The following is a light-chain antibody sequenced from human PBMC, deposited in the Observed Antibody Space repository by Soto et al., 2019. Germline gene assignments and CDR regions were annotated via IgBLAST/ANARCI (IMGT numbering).Light chain of an antibody. V-gene: IGLV2-14*03. J-gene: IGLJ2*01. CDR1: SSDVGGYNY. Sequence: QSALTQPASVSGSPGQSITISCTGTSSDVGGYNYVSWYQHHPGKAPKLMIYDVSNRTSGVSNRFSGSKSGNTASLTISGLQAEDEADYYCSSYTSSSTLVVFGRGTKLTVL. CDR3: SSYTSSSTLVV. CDR2: DVS.